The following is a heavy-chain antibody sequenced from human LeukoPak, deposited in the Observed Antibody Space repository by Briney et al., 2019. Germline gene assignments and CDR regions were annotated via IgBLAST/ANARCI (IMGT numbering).Heavy chain of an antibody. J-gene: IGHJ2*01. CDR2: ISWNSGSI. V-gene: IGHV3-9*01. CDR3: AKDGIAARSTFYWYFDL. Sequence: GRSLRLSCAASGFTFDDYAMHWVRQAPGKGLEWVSGISWNSGSIGYADSVKGRFTISRDNAKNFLYLQMNSLRAEDTALYYCAKDGIAARSTFYWYFDLWGRGTLVTVSS. CDR1: GFTFDDYA. D-gene: IGHD6-6*01.